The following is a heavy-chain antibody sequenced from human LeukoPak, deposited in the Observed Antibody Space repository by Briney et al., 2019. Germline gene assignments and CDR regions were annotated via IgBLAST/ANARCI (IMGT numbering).Heavy chain of an antibody. CDR1: GFTVSSNY. CDR3: ARVSSYDFWSGSGYYYMDV. J-gene: IGHJ6*03. CDR2: IYSGGST. V-gene: IGHV3-53*01. Sequence: GGSLRLSCAASGFTVSSNYMSWVRQAPGKGLEWVSVIYSGGSTYYADSVKGRFTISRDNSKNTLYLQMNSLRAEDTAVYYCARVSSYDFWSGSGYYYMDVRGKGTTVTVSS. D-gene: IGHD3-3*01.